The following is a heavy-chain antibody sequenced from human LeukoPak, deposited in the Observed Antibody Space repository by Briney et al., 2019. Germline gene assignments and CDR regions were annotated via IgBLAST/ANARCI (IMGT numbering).Heavy chain of an antibody. CDR1: GFSFSAHD. CDR3: TRDHMWGLDY. D-gene: IGHD1-26*01. Sequence: GGSLRLSCAASGFSFSAHDMHWARQAPGKGLEWLAYLASDGTTKYYADSVRGRSTLSRDTSKNTAFLQMNSLTPEDTAVYYCTRDHMWGLDYWGQGILVTVTS. J-gene: IGHJ4*02. V-gene: IGHV3-30*02. CDR2: LASDGTTK.